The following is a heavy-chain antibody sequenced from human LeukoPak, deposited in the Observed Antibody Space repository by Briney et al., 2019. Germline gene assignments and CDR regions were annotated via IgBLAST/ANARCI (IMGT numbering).Heavy chain of an antibody. CDR2: IIPIFGTA. CDR1: GGTFSSYA. D-gene: IGHD1-14*01. V-gene: IGHV1-69*13. Sequence: SVKVSCKASGGTFSSYAISWVRQAPGQGLEWMGGIIPIFGTANYAQKFQGRVTITADESTSTAYMELSSLRSEYTAVYYCARDIGDTGYNLFDPWGQGTLVTVSS. J-gene: IGHJ5*02. CDR3: ARDIGDTGYNLFDP.